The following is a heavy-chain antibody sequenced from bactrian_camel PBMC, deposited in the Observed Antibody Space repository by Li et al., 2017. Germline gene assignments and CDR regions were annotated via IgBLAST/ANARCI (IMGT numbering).Heavy chain of an antibody. Sequence: HVQLVESGGGSAQAGGSLRLSCAASEYIGGSCMGWFRQAPGKEREWVAAIYTGAGNTYYADSVKDRFTISRDNAKNSLYLQMNSLKPEDTAMYYCAADCGTTYCSAGYCQRNYDYWGQGTQVTVS. V-gene: IGHV3S54*01. J-gene: IGHJ4*01. CDR1: EYIGGSC. CDR3: AADCGTTYCSAGYCQRNYDY. D-gene: IGHD2*01. CDR2: IYTGAGNT.